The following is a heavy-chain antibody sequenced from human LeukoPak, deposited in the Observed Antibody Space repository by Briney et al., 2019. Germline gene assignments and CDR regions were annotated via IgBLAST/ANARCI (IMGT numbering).Heavy chain of an antibody. CDR3: ATARASLTSFDY. Sequence: GESLRISCMGSGYSFTSYWISWVRQMPGKGLEWMGRIDPSDSYTNYSPSFQGHVTISADKSISTAYLQWSSLKASDTAMYYCATARASLTSFDYWGQGTLVTVSS. CDR2: IDPSDSYT. V-gene: IGHV5-10-1*01. J-gene: IGHJ4*02. D-gene: IGHD3-16*01. CDR1: GYSFTSYW.